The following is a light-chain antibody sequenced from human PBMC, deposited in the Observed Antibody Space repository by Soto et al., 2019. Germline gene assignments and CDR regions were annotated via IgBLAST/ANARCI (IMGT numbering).Light chain of an antibody. V-gene: IGLV2-14*01. CDR1: SGDSGTYNY. J-gene: IGLJ3*02. CDR2: EVT. Sequence: QSVLTQPASVSGSPGQSITISCTVTSGDSGTYNYISWYQQHPGTAPKLIIYEVTTRPSGVSAHFSGSKSGNAASLTISGLQAADEADYYCSSYTSSTSWVFGGGTKVTVL. CDR3: SSYTSSTSWV.